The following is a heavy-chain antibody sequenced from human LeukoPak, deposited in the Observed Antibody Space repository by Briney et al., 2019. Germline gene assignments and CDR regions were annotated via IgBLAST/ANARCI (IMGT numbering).Heavy chain of an antibody. Sequence: PGGSLRLSCAASGFTFSSYEMNWVRQAPGKGLEWVSYISSSGSTIYYADSVKGRFTISRDNSKNTLYLQMNSLRVEDTAVYYCARDARVGDPFDYWGQGTLVTVSS. J-gene: IGHJ4*02. CDR3: ARDARVGDPFDY. V-gene: IGHV3-48*03. CDR1: GFTFSSYE. CDR2: ISSSGSTI. D-gene: IGHD4-17*01.